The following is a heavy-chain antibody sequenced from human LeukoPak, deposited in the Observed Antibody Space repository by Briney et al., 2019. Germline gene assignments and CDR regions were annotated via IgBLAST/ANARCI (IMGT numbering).Heavy chain of an antibody. V-gene: IGHV1-2*02. J-gene: IGHJ5*02. CDR3: ARDPQGYDFWSGSDWFDP. CDR2: INPKSGGT. Sequence: ASVKVSCKASGYTFTGYYMHWVRQAPGQGLEWMGWINPKSGGTNYAQKFQGRVTMTRDTSISTAYMELSRLRSDDTAVYYCARDPQGYDFWSGSDWFDPWGQETLVTVSS. D-gene: IGHD3-3*01. CDR1: GYTFTGYY.